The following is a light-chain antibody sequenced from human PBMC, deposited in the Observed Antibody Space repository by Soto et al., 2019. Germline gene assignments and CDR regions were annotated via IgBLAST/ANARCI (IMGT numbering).Light chain of an antibody. Sequence: EIVMTQSPSTLSLSPGERATLSCRASQSVSSYLAWYQHKPGQAPSLLIYDASNRATGIPARFSGSGSGTDFTLTISRLEPEDFAVYYRQQRSNFAPGFGQGTRLEIK. CDR3: QQRSNFAPG. CDR1: QSVSSY. CDR2: DAS. J-gene: IGKJ5*01. V-gene: IGKV3-11*01.